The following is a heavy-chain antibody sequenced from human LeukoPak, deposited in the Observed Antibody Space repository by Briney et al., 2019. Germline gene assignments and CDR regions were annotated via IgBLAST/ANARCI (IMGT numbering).Heavy chain of an antibody. CDR3: AKPPQTRGLWAYYFDY. V-gene: IGHV3-23*01. Sequence: PGGSLRLSCAAPGFTFSSYAMSWVRQAPGKGLEWVSAISGSGGSTYYADSVKGRFTISRDNSKNTLYLQMNSLRAEDTAVYYCAKPPQTRGLWAYYFDYWGQGTLVTVSS. J-gene: IGHJ4*02. CDR1: GFTFSSYA. D-gene: IGHD3-16*01. CDR2: ISGSGGST.